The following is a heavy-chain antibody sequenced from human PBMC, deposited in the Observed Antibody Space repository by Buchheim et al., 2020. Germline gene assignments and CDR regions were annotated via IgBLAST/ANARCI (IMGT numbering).Heavy chain of an antibody. CDR3: ARETWAGCGGDCPYES. J-gene: IGHJ5*02. D-gene: IGHD2-21*01. Sequence: QVQLVESGGGVVQPGRSLRLSCADSGFTFSSYAMHWVRQAPGKGLEWVAVISYDGTNKYYAESVKGRFTISRDSSKNTLYLQMNSLRPDDTAVYYCARETWAGCGGDCPYESWGQGTL. CDR2: ISYDGTNK. CDR1: GFTFSSYA. V-gene: IGHV3-30*04.